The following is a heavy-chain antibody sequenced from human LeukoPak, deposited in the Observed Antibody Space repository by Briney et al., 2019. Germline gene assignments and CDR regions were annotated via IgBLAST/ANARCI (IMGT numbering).Heavy chain of an antibody. V-gene: IGHV3-7*01. CDR3: ASHSHNNYFEY. CDR1: GYTFSSYW. J-gene: IGHJ4*02. D-gene: IGHD5-24*01. CDR2: INQPGSEK. Sequence: GGSLRLSCAASGYTFSSYWMSWVRQAPGKGLEWVANINQPGSEKYYVDSVEGRFTISRDNAKNSLYLQMNSLRAEDTAVYYCASHSHNNYFEYWGQGTLVTVSS.